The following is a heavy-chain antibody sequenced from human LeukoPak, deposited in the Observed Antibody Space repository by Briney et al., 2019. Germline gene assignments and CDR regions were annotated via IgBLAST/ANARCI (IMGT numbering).Heavy chain of an antibody. Sequence: ASVKVSCKASGYTFTSYGISWVRQAPGQGLEWMGWISAYNGNTNYAQKLQGRVTMTTDTSTSTAYMELRSLRSDDTAVYYCARVLHYGSGSYYNDYWFDPWGQGTLVTVSS. CDR3: ARVLHYGSGSYYNDYWFDP. CDR2: ISAYNGNT. J-gene: IGHJ5*02. D-gene: IGHD3-10*01. V-gene: IGHV1-18*04. CDR1: GYTFTSYG.